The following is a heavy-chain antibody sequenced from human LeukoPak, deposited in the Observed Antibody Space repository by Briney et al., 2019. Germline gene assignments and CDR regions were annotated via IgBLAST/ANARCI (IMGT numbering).Heavy chain of an antibody. V-gene: IGHV3-74*01. D-gene: IGHD4-17*01. CDR3: ASQADSAYGDYN. Sequence: PGGSLRLTCAASGFIYSRYWMHWVRQVPGKGLVWVARIKGDESYTFYADSVKGRFTISRDNAKNTLYLQMNSLRAEDTAVYYCASQADSAYGDYNWGQGTLVTVSS. CDR2: IKGDESYT. J-gene: IGHJ4*02. CDR1: GFIYSRYW.